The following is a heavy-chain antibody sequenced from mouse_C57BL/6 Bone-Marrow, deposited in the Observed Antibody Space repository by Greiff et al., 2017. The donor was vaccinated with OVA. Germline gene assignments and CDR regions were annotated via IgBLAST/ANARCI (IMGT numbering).Heavy chain of an antibody. J-gene: IGHJ1*03. D-gene: IGHD2-4*01. CDR2: ISDGGSYT. CDR1: GFTFSSYA. V-gene: IGHV5-4*01. CDR3: ARDRRLRWYFDV. Sequence: EVKLVESGGGLVKPGGSLKLSCAASGFTFSSYAMSWVRQTPEKRLEWVATISDGGSYTYYPDNVKGRFTISRDNAKNNLYLQMSHLKSEDTAMDYCARDRRLRWYFDVWGTGTTVTVSS.